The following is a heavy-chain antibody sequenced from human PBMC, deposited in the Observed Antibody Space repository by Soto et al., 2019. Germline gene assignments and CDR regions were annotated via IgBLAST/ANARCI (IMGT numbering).Heavy chain of an antibody. D-gene: IGHD6-25*01. V-gene: IGHV3-23*01. Sequence: GGSLRLSCAASGFTFSSYAMNWVRRAPGRGLEWVSTISGSGGSTYYADSVKGRFTISRDNSKNTLYLQMNSLRAEDTAVYYCAKRPGLAHFDYWGQGTLVTVS. J-gene: IGHJ4*02. CDR2: ISGSGGST. CDR3: AKRPGLAHFDY. CDR1: GFTFSSYA.